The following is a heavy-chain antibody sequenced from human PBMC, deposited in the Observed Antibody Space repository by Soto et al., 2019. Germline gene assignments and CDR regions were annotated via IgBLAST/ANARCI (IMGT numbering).Heavy chain of an antibody. V-gene: IGHV3-11*01. Sequence: QVQLVESGGGLVKPGGALRLSCAASGFTFSDYYMSWIRQAPGKGLEWVSYISSSGSTIYYAHSVKGRFTTNRDNAKNSLGLQMNSLGAEDRALYYCARCLLPLIAAAVSTWFDPWGQGTVVTVAS. J-gene: IGHJ5*02. CDR3: ARCLLPLIAAAVSTWFDP. D-gene: IGHD6-13*01. CDR1: GFTFSDYY. CDR2: ISSSGSTI.